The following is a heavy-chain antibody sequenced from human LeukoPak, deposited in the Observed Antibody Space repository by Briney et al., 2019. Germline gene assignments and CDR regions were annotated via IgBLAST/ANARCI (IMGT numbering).Heavy chain of an antibody. D-gene: IGHD3-3*01. CDR1: GYSFTSYW. CDR2: IYPGDSDT. CDR3: ASRHRPYDFRFGHHDAFDI. J-gene: IGHJ3*02. Sequence: GESLKISCKGSGYSFTSYWIGWVRQMPGKGLEWMGIIYPGDSDTRYSPSFQGQVTISADKSISTAYLQWSSLKASDTAMYYCASRHRPYDFRFGHHDAFDIWGQGTMVTVSS. V-gene: IGHV5-51*01.